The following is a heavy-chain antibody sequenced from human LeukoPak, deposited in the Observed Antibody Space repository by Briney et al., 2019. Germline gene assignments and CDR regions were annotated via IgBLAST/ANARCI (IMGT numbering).Heavy chain of an antibody. CDR1: GFTFSSYG. J-gene: IGHJ6*02. CDR3: AKPVGADYYYYYGMDV. V-gene: IGHV3-30*18. Sequence: PGGSLRLSCAASGFTFSSYGMHWVRQAPGKGLEWVAVISYDGSNKYYADSVKGRFTISRDNSKNTLYLQMNSLRAEDTAVYYCAKPVGADYYYYYGMDVWGQGTTVTVSS. D-gene: IGHD1-26*01. CDR2: ISYDGSNK.